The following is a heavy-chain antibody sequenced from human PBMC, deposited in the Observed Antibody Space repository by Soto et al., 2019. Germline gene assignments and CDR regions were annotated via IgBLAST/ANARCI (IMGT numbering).Heavy chain of an antibody. Sequence: SETLSLTCTVSGGSISSSSYYWGWIRQPPGKGLEWIGSIYYSGSTYYNPSLKSRVTISVDTSKNQFSLKLSSVTAADTAVYYCARLSVAGHFDYWGQGTLVTVSS. CDR2: IYYSGST. D-gene: IGHD6-19*01. CDR3: ARLSVAGHFDY. CDR1: GGSISSSSYY. J-gene: IGHJ4*02. V-gene: IGHV4-39*01.